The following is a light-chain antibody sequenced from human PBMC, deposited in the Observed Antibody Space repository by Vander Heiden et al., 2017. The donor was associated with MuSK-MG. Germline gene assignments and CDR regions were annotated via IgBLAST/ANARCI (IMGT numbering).Light chain of an antibody. J-gene: IGLJ3*02. Sequence: QSVLTQPPSVSGAPGQRTTIPCTGRSSHIGAGYDVHWYQQLPVTAPKLLIYGNSNRPSGVPDRFSGSKSGTSASLAITGLQAEDEADYYCQSDDSSLSGSVFGGGTKLTVL. CDR3: QSDDSSLSGSV. V-gene: IGLV1-40*01. CDR1: SSHIGAGYD. CDR2: GNS.